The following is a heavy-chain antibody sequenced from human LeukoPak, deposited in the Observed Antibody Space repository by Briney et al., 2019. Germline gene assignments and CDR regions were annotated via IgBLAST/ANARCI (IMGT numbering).Heavy chain of an antibody. V-gene: IGHV3-7*01. D-gene: IGHD3-16*01. J-gene: IGHJ5*02. CDR2: IKQDGSEK. Sequence: GGSLRLSCAASGFTFSSYWMSWVRQAPGKGLEWVANIKQDGSEKYYVNSVKGRFTISRDNAKNSLYLQMNSLRAEDTAVYYCAREFGMNWFDPWGQGTLVTVSS. CDR1: GFTFSSYW. CDR3: AREFGMNWFDP.